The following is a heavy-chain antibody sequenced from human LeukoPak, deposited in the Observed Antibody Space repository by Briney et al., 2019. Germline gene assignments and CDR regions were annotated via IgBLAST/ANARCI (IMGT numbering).Heavy chain of an antibody. CDR1: GFTVSSNY. J-gene: IGHJ4*02. CDR3: ARELDSSGSRDY. Sequence: GGSLRLSCAASGFTVSSNYMSWVRQAPGKGLDWVSVIYSGGSTYYADSVKGRFTISRDNSKNTLYLQMNSLRAEDTALYYCARELDSSGSRDYWGQGTLVTVSS. CDR2: IYSGGST. V-gene: IGHV3-53*01. D-gene: IGHD3-22*01.